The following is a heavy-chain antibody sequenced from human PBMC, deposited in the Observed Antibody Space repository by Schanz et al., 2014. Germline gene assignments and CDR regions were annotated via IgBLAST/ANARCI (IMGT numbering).Heavy chain of an antibody. V-gene: IGHV3-48*01. CDR2: ISSSSSTR. J-gene: IGHJ4*02. CDR1: GFIFSSYS. Sequence: EVQLVESGGGLVQPGGSLRLSCAASGFIFSSYSMNWVRQAPGKGLEWVSYISSSSSTRYYADSVKGRFTISRDNSKNTLYLQMNSLRAEDTGLYFCARGGSGSHYRLDSWGQGTLVTVSS. D-gene: IGHD1-26*01. CDR3: ARGGSGSHYRLDS.